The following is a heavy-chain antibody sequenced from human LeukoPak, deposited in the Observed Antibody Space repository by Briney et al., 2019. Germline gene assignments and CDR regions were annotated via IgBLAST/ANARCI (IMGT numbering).Heavy chain of an antibody. J-gene: IGHJ4*02. CDR1: GYTFISSG. CDR2: INSITGNP. D-gene: IGHD6-19*01. Sequence: ASVKVSCKASGYTFISSGISWVRQAPGQGLEWMVWINSITGNPTYAQGLTGRFVFSWDTSVSTAFLQISSLKAEDTAVYYCARVRYTSGLYYFESWGQGTLVTVSS. CDR3: ARVRYTSGLYYFES. V-gene: IGHV7-4-1*02.